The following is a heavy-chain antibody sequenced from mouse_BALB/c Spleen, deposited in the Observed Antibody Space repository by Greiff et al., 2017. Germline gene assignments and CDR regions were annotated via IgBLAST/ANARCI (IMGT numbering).Heavy chain of an antibody. J-gene: IGHJ1*01. V-gene: IGHV5-6-5*01. Sequence: EVKLMESGGGLVKPGGSLKLSCAASGFTFSSYAMSWVRQTPEKRLEWVASISSGGSTYYPDSVKGRFTISRDNARNILYLQMSSLRSEDTAMYYCARGVANWYFDVWGAGTTVTVSS. CDR1: GFTFSSYA. D-gene: IGHD1-1*02. CDR2: ISSGGST. CDR3: ARGVANWYFDV.